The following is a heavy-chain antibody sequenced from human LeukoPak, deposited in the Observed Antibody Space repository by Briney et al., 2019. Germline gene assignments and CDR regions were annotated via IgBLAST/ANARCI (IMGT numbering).Heavy chain of an antibody. CDR3: ARDRAYYYGSGSYSYYYYGMDV. CDR2: ISSSGSTI. J-gene: IGHJ6*02. CDR1: GFTFSSYE. V-gene: IGHV3-48*03. D-gene: IGHD3-10*01. Sequence: PGGSLRLSCAASGFTFSSYEMNWVRQAPGKGLEWVSFISSSGSTIYYAASVKGRFTISRDNAKNSLYLQMNSLRAEDTAVYYCARDRAYYYGSGSYSYYYYGMDVWGQGTTVTVSS.